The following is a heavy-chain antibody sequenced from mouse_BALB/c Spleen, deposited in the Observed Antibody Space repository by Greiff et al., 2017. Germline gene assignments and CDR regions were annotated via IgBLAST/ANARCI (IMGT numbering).Heavy chain of an antibody. CDR3: AGYDYDVFAY. Sequence: VQLQQSGAELVKPGASVKLSCTASGFNIKDTYMHWVKQRPEQGLEWIGRIDPANGNTKYDPKFQGKATITADTSSNTAYLQLSSLTSEDTAVSYCAGYDYDVFAYWGQGTLVTVSA. CDR1: GFNIKDTY. J-gene: IGHJ3*01. D-gene: IGHD2-4*01. CDR2: IDPANGNT. V-gene: IGHV14-3*02.